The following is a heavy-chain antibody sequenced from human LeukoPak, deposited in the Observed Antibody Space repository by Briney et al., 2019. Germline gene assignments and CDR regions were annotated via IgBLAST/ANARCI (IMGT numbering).Heavy chain of an antibody. CDR3: ARTAAAGTFKNWFDP. CDR1: GYTFTGYY. J-gene: IGHJ5*02. Sequence: ASVKVSCTASGYTFTGYYMHWVRQAPGQGLEWMGWINPNSGGTNYAQKFQGWVTMTRDTSISTAYMELSRLRSDDTAVYYCARTAAAGTFKNWFDPWGQGTLVTVSS. V-gene: IGHV1-2*04. D-gene: IGHD6-13*01. CDR2: INPNSGGT.